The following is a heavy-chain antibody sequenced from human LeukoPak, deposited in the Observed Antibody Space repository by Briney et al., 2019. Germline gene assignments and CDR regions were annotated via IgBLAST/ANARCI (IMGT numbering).Heavy chain of an antibody. CDR2: INPNSGGT. CDR3: ARDYRRVIVGATTSDY. J-gene: IGHJ4*02. D-gene: IGHD1-26*01. CDR1: GYTFTGYY. V-gene: IGHV1-2*02. Sequence: ASVKVSCKASGYTFTGYYMHWVRQAPGQGLEWMGWINPNSGGTNYAQKFQGRVTMTRDTSISTAYMELSRLRSDDTAVYYCARDYRRVIVGATTSDYWGQGTLVTVSS.